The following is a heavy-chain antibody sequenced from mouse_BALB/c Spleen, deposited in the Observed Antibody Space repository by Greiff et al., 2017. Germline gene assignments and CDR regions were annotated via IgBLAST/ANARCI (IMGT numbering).Heavy chain of an antibody. Sequence: VQLQESGAELAKPGASVKMSCKASGYTFTSYWMHWVKQRPGQGLEWIGYINPSTGYTEYNQKFKDKATLTADKSSSTAYMQLSSLTSEDSAVYYCACYGYCYWGQGTTLTVSS. J-gene: IGHJ2*01. CDR3: ACYGYCY. CDR2: INPSTGYT. V-gene: IGHV1-7*01. CDR1: GYTFTSYW. D-gene: IGHD1-2*01.